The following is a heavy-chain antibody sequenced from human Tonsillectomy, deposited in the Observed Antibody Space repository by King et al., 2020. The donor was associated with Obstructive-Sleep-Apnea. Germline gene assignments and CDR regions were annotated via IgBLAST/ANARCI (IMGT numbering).Heavy chain of an antibody. CDR2: ISWDSSTT. J-gene: IGHJ3*02. Sequence: VQLVESGGALEQPGRSLRLSCVASGLTLDEYAMHWVRQVPGKGLEWVSAISWDSSTTDYADSVRGRFTISRDNAKNSVFLQMNSLRPEDTALYYCTTAGALFDVLTGYSSRGAFDIWGQGTMVTVSS. V-gene: IGHV3-9*01. D-gene: IGHD3-9*01. CDR1: GLTLDEYA. CDR3: TTAGALFDVLTGYSSRGAFDI.